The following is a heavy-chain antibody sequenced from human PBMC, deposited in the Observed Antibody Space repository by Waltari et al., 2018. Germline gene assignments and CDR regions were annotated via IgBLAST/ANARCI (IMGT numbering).Heavy chain of an antibody. CDR1: GGSISNYY. J-gene: IGHJ4*02. CDR2: FYTSGST. D-gene: IGHD5-18*01. V-gene: IGHV4-4*07. Sequence: QVQLQESDPGLVKPSETLSLTCNVSGGSISNYYLGWIRQPVGKGLEWIGRFYTSGSTNYNPSLESRVTMSVDTSKNQFFLRLSSVTAADTAVYYCAAESHSYGYFNYWGQGTLLTVSS. CDR3: AAESHSYGYFNY.